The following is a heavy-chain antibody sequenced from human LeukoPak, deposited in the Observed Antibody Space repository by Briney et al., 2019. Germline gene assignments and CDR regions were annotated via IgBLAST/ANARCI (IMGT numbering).Heavy chain of an antibody. CDR1: GGSSSCYY. V-gene: IGHV4-4*09. CDR2: IHTSGST. J-gene: IGHJ4*02. CDR3: ARPGQSSWWLYFNY. Sequence: SETLSLTCSVAGGSSSCYYLTWIRQSPGKGLEWIGYIHTSGSTNYNPSLKSRVTMSWDTSKNQFSLKLSSVTAADTAVYYCARPGQSSWWLYFNYWGQGILVTVSS. D-gene: IGHD2-15*01.